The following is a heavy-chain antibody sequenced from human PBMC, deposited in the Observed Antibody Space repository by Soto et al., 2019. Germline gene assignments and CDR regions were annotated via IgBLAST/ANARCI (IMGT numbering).Heavy chain of an antibody. CDR3: AKDQLLWFGESSYYYYGMDV. Sequence: GGSLRLSCAASGFTFSSYAMSWVRQAPGKGLEWVSAISGSGGSTYYADSVKGRFTISRDNSKNTLYLQMNSLRAEDTAVYYCAKDQLLWFGESSYYYYGMDVWGQGTTVTVSS. J-gene: IGHJ6*02. V-gene: IGHV3-23*01. CDR2: ISGSGGST. D-gene: IGHD3-10*01. CDR1: GFTFSSYA.